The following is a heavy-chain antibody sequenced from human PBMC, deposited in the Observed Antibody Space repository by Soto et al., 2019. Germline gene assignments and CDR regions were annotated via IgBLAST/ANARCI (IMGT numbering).Heavy chain of an antibody. CDR3: AREGFFFGSGSYSPPRYSGMDV. CDR1: GYTFISYG. J-gene: IGHJ6*02. V-gene: IGHV1-18*01. D-gene: IGHD3-10*01. CDR2: ISAYNDYT. Sequence: GASVKVSCKASGYTFISYGISWVRQAPGQGLEWMGWISAYNDYTNYAQKLQGRVTMTTDTSTRIAYLELRSLRSDDTAVYYCAREGFFFGSGSYSPPRYSGMDVWGQGTTVTVSS.